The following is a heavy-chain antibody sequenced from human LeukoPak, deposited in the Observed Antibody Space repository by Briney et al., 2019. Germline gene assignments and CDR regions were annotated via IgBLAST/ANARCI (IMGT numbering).Heavy chain of an antibody. Sequence: SETLSLTCAVYGGSFSGYYWSWIRQPPGKGLEWIGEINHSGSTNYNPSLKSRVTISVDTSKNQFSLKLSSVTAADTAVYYCARAEGYCSSTSCSEYFQRWGQGTLVTVSS. D-gene: IGHD2-2*01. CDR2: INHSGST. CDR1: GGSFSGYY. J-gene: IGHJ1*01. V-gene: IGHV4-34*01. CDR3: ARAEGYCSSTSCSEYFQR.